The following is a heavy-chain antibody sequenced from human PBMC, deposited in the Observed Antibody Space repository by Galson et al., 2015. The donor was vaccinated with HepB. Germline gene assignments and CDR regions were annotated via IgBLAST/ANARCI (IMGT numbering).Heavy chain of an antibody. Sequence: SVKVSCKASGYSLTGYAIHWVRQAPGQGLEWMGWINGGNGKAYYAPNVQGRVTISRDTSASTAYMELSNLTSGDTGVYYCARSRPTRFHYYYGMDVWGQGTTVTVS. V-gene: IGHV1-3*01. D-gene: IGHD1-1*01. CDR2: INGGNGKA. CDR3: ARSRPTRFHYYYGMDV. J-gene: IGHJ6*02. CDR1: GYSLTGYA.